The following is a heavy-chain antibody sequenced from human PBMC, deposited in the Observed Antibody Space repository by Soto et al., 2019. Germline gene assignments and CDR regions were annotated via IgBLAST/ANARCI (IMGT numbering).Heavy chain of an antibody. J-gene: IGHJ4*02. V-gene: IGHV3-9*01. CDR1: GSTFEDSA. CDR2: IGWNSETI. CDR3: AKGDCSGGRCYRGFDY. D-gene: IGHD2-15*01. Sequence: EVQLVESGGGLVQPGRSLRLSCVASGSTFEDSAMHWVRQAPGKGLEWVSGIGWNSETIDYADSVKGRFTISRDNAKNTVFLQMSSLRAEDTAVYFCAKGDCSGGRCYRGFDYWGQGTLVTVSS.